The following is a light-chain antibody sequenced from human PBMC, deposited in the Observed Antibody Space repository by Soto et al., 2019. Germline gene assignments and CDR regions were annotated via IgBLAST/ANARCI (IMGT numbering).Light chain of an antibody. CDR2: DVS. Sequence: QSALTQPASVSGSPGQSITISCTGTSSDVGGYNYVSWYQQHPDKAPKLMIYDVSNRPSGVSNRFSGSKSGNTASLTISGLKAEDEADYYCSSYTSSSTLVVFGGGTKLTVL. CDR3: SSYTSSSTLVV. V-gene: IGLV2-14*01. CDR1: SSDVGGYNY. J-gene: IGLJ2*01.